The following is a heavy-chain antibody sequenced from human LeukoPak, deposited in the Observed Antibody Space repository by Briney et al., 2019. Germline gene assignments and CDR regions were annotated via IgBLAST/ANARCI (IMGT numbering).Heavy chain of an antibody. Sequence: SETLSLTCAVSGVSISPYYWAWIRQPPGKGLECIGYIHTSGSNNQYPSLKSRVTISVDKSKNHFSLRLTSVTAADTAVYYCARLSAAVHLGAFDLWGQGTMVTVSS. D-gene: IGHD3-3*01. V-gene: IGHV4-4*09. CDR3: ARLSAAVHLGAFDL. CDR1: GVSISPYY. J-gene: IGHJ3*01. CDR2: IHTSGSN.